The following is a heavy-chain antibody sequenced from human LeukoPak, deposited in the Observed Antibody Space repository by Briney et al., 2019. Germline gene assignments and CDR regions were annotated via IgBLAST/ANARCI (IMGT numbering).Heavy chain of an antibody. CDR3: VGVRFLEWLGDAFDI. J-gene: IGHJ3*02. D-gene: IGHD3-3*01. V-gene: IGHV3-30-3*01. CDR2: ISYDGSNK. CDR1: GFTFSSYA. Sequence: GVSLRLSCAASGFTFSSYAMNWVRQAPGKGLEWVAVISYDGSNKYYADSVKGRFTISRDNSKNTLYLQMNSLRAEDTAVYYCVGVRFLEWLGDAFDIWGQGTMVTVSS.